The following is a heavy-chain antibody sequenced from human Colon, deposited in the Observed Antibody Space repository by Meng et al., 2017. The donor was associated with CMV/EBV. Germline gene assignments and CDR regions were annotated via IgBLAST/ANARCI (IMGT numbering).Heavy chain of an antibody. V-gene: IGHV3-30*02. Sequence: GESLKISCAASGFTFSTSGMHWVRQAPGKGLEWVAFIHYEGRYKYYADSVEGRFTISRDNSRNTLYLQMDSLRSEDTAVYYCARDSTALPLYYFDYWGQGTLVTVSS. CDR2: IHYEGRYK. CDR1: GFTFSTSG. CDR3: ARDSTALPLYYFDY. J-gene: IGHJ4*02.